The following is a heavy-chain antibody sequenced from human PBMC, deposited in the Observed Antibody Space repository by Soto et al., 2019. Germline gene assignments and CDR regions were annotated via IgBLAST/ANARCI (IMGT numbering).Heavy chain of an antibody. CDR3: AKDGIHSNRLNDAFDL. Sequence: GGSLRLSCAASGFTFSEFAMRWVRQAPGKGLECVSAIGGYGTDTYYADSVKGRFTVSRDNSANTLYLQMHNLRAEDTAVYYCAKDGIHSNRLNDAFDLWGQGTMVTVSS. CDR1: GFTFSEFA. D-gene: IGHD2-21*01. J-gene: IGHJ3*01. V-gene: IGHV3-23*01. CDR2: IGGYGTDT.